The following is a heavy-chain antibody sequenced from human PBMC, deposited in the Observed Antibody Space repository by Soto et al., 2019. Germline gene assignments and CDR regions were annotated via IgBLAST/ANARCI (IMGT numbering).Heavy chain of an antibody. V-gene: IGHV3-23*01. CDR3: AHPRGYGVFDAVDI. Sequence: EVQLLETGGGLVQPGGSLSLSCAASGFIFSTYAMNWVRQAPGKGLEWVSAISSSGDSTYYAESVRGRFTISRDNSINTLYLKMRSLRPEDMAVYYCAHPRGYGVFDAVDIWGQGTMVTVSS. J-gene: IGHJ3*02. D-gene: IGHD2-8*01. CDR1: GFIFSTYA. CDR2: ISSSGDST.